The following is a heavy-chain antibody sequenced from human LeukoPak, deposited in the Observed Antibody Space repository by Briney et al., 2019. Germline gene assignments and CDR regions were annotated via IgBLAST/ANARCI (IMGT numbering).Heavy chain of an antibody. CDR2: IHYSGSS. J-gene: IGHJ4*02. V-gene: IGHV4-59*01. CDR3: ERYDNSGSALEN. D-gene: IGHD3-22*01. CDR1: GGSISGYY. Sequence: PSETLSLTCTVSGGSISGYYWGWIRQPPGKGLEWIAYIHYSGSSKYSPSLKSRVTTSVDMPKNQFSLKLSSVTAADTAVYYCERYDNSGSALENWGQGTLVTVSS.